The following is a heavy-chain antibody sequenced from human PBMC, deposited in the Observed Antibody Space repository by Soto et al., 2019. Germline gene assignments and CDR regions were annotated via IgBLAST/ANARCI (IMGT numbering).Heavy chain of an antibody. CDR1: GGSISSYY. Sequence: QVQLQESGPGLVKPSETLSLTCTVSGGSISSYYWSWIRQPPGKGLEWIGYIYYSRSTNYNPSLKXGVTISVDTSKIPFSLKLSSVTAADTAVYYCARGYGDYVFDYWGQGTLVTVSS. V-gene: IGHV4-59*13. D-gene: IGHD4-17*01. J-gene: IGHJ4*02. CDR3: ARGYGDYVFDY. CDR2: IYYSRST.